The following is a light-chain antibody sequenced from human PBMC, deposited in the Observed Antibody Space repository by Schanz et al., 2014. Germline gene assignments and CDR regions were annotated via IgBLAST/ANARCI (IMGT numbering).Light chain of an antibody. CDR3: SSYTRSSPVV. J-gene: IGLJ2*01. Sequence: QSALTQPASVSGSPGQSITISCTGTSSDVGGYDFVSWYQQHPDKAPKLMIYDVSNRPSGVSNRFSASKSGNTASLTISDLQAEDEADYYCSSYTRSSPVVFGGGTKLTVL. V-gene: IGLV2-14*03. CDR2: DVS. CDR1: SSDVGGYDF.